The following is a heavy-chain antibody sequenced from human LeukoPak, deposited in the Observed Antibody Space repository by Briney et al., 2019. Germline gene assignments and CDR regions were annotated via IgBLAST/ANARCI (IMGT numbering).Heavy chain of an antibody. J-gene: IGHJ6*02. CDR3: ARRNYDFWSGYPQTDYYYYGMDV. CDR2: ICAYNGNT. V-gene: IGHV1-18*01. D-gene: IGHD3-3*01. CDR1: GYTFTSYG. Sequence: ASVKVSCKASGYTFTSYGISWVRQAPGQGLEWMGWICAYNGNTHYAQKLQGRVTMTTDTSTSTAYMELRSLRSDDTAVYYCARRNYDFWSGYPQTDYYYYGMDVWGQGTTVTVSS.